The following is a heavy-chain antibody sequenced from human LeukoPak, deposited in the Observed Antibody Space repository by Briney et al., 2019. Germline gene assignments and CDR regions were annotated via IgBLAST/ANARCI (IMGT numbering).Heavy chain of an antibody. CDR3: ARGYGSGSFIDY. D-gene: IGHD3-10*01. Sequence: PSETLSLTCAVSAYSISSGFYWGWIRQPPGKGLEWIGTIYHSGSTYYNPSLKSRVTISVDTSKNQFSLKLSSVTAADTAVYYCARGYGSGSFIDYWGQGTLVTVSS. CDR2: IYHSGST. V-gene: IGHV4-38-2*01. CDR1: AYSISSGFY. J-gene: IGHJ4*02.